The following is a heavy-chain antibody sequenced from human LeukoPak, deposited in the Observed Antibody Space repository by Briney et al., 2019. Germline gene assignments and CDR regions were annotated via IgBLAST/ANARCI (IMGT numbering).Heavy chain of an antibody. CDR3: AGGRDAFDI. CDR1: GYSITSGYY. CDR2: VYYIGSP. Sequence: SETLALTCSVSGYSITSGYYWGWIRQPPGKGLEWVGSVYYIGSPHYNPSLKSRATVSVDTSSNRFSLRLTSLTAADSALYYCAGGRDAFDIWGQGTMVTVSS. J-gene: IGHJ3*02. V-gene: IGHV4-38-2*02.